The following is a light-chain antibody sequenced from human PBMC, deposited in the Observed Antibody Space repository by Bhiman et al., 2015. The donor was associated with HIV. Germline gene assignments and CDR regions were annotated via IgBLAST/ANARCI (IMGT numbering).Light chain of an antibody. CDR2: DVT. CDR3: SSYTSSSTYV. V-gene: IGLV2-14*03. J-gene: IGLJ1*01. Sequence: QSALTQPRSVSGSPGQSVTISCAGTSSDVGAYNSVSWYRHHPGKAPKLMIFDVTERPSGVSNRFSGSKSGNTASLTISGLQAEDEADYYCSSYTSSSTYVFGTGTKVTVL. CDR1: SSDVGAYNS.